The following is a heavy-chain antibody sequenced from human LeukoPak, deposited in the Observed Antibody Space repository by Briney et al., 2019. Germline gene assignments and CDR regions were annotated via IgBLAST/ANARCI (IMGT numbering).Heavy chain of an antibody. D-gene: IGHD6-6*01. CDR1: GFTFSYNY. CDR3: ARDDYSSSSVDY. V-gene: IGHV3-11*01. CDR2: ISGSGSTI. Sequence: GGSLRLSCAASGFTFSYNYMSWIRQAPGKGLEWVSYISGSGSTIYYTDSVKGRFTISRYNAKNSLFLQMNSLRAEDTAVYYCARDDYSSSSVDYWGQGTLVTVSS. J-gene: IGHJ4*02.